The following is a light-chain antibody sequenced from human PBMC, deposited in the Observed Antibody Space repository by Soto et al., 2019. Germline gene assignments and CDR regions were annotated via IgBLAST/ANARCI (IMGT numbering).Light chain of an antibody. J-gene: IGKJ1*01. V-gene: IGKV3-20*01. Sequence: EIVLTQSPGTLSLSPGERATLSCRASRTVEKNYLAWYKHKPGQAPRLLVDDASRRAAGIPDRFSGSGSGPDFTLTISRLEPEEFAVYYCQQCATSPRTFGPGTKVEVK. CDR2: DAS. CDR1: RTVEKNY. CDR3: QQCATSPRT.